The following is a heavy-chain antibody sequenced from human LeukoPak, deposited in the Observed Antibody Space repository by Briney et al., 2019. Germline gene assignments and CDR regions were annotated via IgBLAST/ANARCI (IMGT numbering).Heavy chain of an antibody. CDR2: ISSSSSTI. V-gene: IGHV3-48*01. Sequence: GGSLRLSCAASGFTFSSYSMNWVRQAPGKGLERVSYISSSSSTIYYADSVKGRFTISRDNAKNSLYLQMNSLRAEDTAVYYCARDTSGYSLDYWGQGTLVTVSS. D-gene: IGHD6-13*01. CDR3: ARDTSGYSLDY. CDR1: GFTFSSYS. J-gene: IGHJ4*02.